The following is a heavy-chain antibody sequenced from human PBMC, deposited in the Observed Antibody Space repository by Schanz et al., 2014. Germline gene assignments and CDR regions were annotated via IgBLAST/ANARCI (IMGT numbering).Heavy chain of an antibody. CDR1: GGSISSGGYS. CDR2: IYYSGNT. CDR3: ALREKPYGPFAA. J-gene: IGHJ5*02. Sequence: LQLQESGSGLMKPSQTLSLTCAVSGGSISSGGYSWNWIRQSPGKGLEWIGSIYYSGNTYYNPSLKSRVTISVARSKNQFSLRLASVAAADTAVYYCALREKPYGPFAAWGQGALVTVSS. V-gene: IGHV4-30-2*06. D-gene: IGHD3-10*01.